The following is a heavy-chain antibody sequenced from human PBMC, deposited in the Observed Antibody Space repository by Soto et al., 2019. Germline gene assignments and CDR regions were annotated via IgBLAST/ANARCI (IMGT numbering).Heavy chain of an antibody. CDR3: AGRIYYYYYPPV. Sequence: PSETLSLTCTVSGASVSSGSYYWSWIRQPPGKGLEWIGHIYYSGSTSYNPSLKSRVTMSVDTSKNQFSLKLTSVTAADTAVYFWAGRIYYYYYPPVGGQGPLFTLPS. D-gene: IGHD3-22*01. V-gene: IGHV4-61*01. J-gene: IGHJ4*02. CDR2: IYYSGST. CDR1: GASVSSGSYY.